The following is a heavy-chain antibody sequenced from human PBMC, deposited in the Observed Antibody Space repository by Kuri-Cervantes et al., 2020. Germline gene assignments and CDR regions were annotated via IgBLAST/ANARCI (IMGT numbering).Heavy chain of an antibody. CDR3: AREADYYDSSGPWYFDL. CDR2: ISPYNGDT. V-gene: IGHV1-18*04. Sequence: ASVKVSCKASGYTFTGYYMHWVRQAPGQGLEWMGWISPYNGDTNYAQKLQGRITMTTDTSTSKAYMELRSLRSDDTAVYYCAREADYYDSSGPWYFDLWGRGTLVTVSS. J-gene: IGHJ2*01. D-gene: IGHD3-22*01. CDR1: GYTFTGYY.